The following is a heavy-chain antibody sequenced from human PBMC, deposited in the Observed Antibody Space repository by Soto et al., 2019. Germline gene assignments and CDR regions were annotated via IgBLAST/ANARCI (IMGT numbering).Heavy chain of an antibody. CDR1: GGSITGSSYY. CDR2: IYYSGST. D-gene: IGHD3-22*01. Sequence: PSETLSLTCTVSGGSITGSSYYWGWIRQPPGKGLEWIGSIYYSGSTNYNPSLKSRVTISVDTSKNQFSLKLSSVTAADTAVYYCARAWRPYYYDSSGSVGPSHGMDVWGQGTTVTVSS. J-gene: IGHJ6*02. CDR3: ARAWRPYYYDSSGSVGPSHGMDV. V-gene: IGHV4-39*07.